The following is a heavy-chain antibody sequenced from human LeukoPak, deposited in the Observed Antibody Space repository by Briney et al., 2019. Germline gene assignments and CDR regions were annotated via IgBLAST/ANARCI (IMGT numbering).Heavy chain of an antibody. CDR2: INHSGST. Sequence: SETLSLTCAVYGGSFSGYYWSWIRQPPGKGLEWIGEINHSGSTNYNPSLKGRVTISVDTSKNQFSLQLNSVTPEDTAVYYCARRYGNRLDYWGQGTLVTVSS. CDR3: ARRYGNRLDY. D-gene: IGHD4-17*01. CDR1: GGSFSGYY. V-gene: IGHV4-34*01. J-gene: IGHJ4*02.